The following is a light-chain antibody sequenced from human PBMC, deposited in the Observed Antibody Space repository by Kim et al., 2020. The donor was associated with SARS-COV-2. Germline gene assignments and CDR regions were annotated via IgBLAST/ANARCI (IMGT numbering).Light chain of an antibody. Sequence: AAVGDRVTITGRASQSISTYLNWYQQKPGKAPNLLIYAASSLQSGVPSRFSGSASGTEFTLTISSLQPEDFATYYCQQSYTTPRTFGQGTKLEI. J-gene: IGKJ1*01. CDR1: QSISTY. CDR2: AAS. V-gene: IGKV1-39*01. CDR3: QQSYTTPRT.